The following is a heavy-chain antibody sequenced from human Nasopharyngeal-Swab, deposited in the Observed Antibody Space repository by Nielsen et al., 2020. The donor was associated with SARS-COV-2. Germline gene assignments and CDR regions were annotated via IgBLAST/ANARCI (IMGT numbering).Heavy chain of an antibody. V-gene: IGHV3-53*01. Sequence: GGSLRLSCAASGFTVSSNYMSWVRQAPGKGPEWVSVIYSGGSTYYADSVKGRFTISRDNSKNTLYLQMNSLRAEDTAVYYCAREGYYYGMDVWGQGTTVTVSS. CDR1: GFTVSSNY. J-gene: IGHJ6*02. CDR3: AREGYYYGMDV. CDR2: IYSGGST.